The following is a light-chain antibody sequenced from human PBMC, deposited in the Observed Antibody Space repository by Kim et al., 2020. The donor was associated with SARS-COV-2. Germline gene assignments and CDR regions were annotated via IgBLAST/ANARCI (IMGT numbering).Light chain of an antibody. J-gene: IGKJ2*01. V-gene: IGKV1-39*01. CDR3: QQSYDTPNT. Sequence: DIQMTQSPSSLSASIGDRVTITCRASQSISNYLNWYQQTPGKAPKLLISGASTLHSGVPSRFSGSGSGTDFTLTITSLQPGDSSTYYCQQSYDTPNTFGQGTKLEI. CDR1: QSISNY. CDR2: GAS.